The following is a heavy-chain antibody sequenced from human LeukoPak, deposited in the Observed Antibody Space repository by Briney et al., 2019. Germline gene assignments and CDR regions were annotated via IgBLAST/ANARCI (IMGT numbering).Heavy chain of an antibody. J-gene: IGHJ3*02. Sequence: SETLSLTCTVSGGSISNYHWNWIRQPPGKGLEWIGYIHYSGSSDYNPSLKSRVTLSVDTSKNQFSLKLTSVTAADTAVYYCARWLVALDDFDIWGQGTMVTVSS. CDR2: IHYSGSS. V-gene: IGHV4-59*01. D-gene: IGHD5-12*01. CDR1: GGSISNYH. CDR3: ARWLVALDDFDI.